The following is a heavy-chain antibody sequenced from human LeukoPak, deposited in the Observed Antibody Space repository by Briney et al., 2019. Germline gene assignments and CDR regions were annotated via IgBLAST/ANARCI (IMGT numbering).Heavy chain of an antibody. V-gene: IGHV3-7*01. CDR1: GFTFSIYW. D-gene: IGHD5-24*01. CDR3: ARRWKLSLDV. Sequence: GGSLRRSCAASGFTFSIYWMTWVRQAPGKGLEWVANIKEDGSAKYYVDSVKGRFTISRDNAKKSLYLQMNNLRGEDTAVYFCARRWKLSLDVWGQGTTVTVSS. J-gene: IGHJ6*02. CDR2: IKEDGSAK.